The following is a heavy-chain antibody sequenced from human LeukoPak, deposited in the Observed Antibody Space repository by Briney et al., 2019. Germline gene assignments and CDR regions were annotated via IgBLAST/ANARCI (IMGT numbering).Heavy chain of an antibody. Sequence: SETLSLTCTVSGGSISSSSYYWGWIRQPPGKGLEWIGSIYYSGSTYYNPSLKSRVTISVDTSKNQFSLKLSSVTAADTAVYYCARERDTECSSTSCFGSYFDYWGQGTLVTVSS. CDR3: ARERDTECSSTSCFGSYFDY. D-gene: IGHD2-2*01. J-gene: IGHJ4*02. CDR2: IYYSGST. V-gene: IGHV4-39*02. CDR1: GGSISSSSYY.